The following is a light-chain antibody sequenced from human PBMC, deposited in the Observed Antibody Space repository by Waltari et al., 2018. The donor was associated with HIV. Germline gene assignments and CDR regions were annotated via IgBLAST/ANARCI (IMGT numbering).Light chain of an antibody. J-gene: IGKJ4*01. CDR1: QSVSSN. Sequence: EIVMMQSPATLSVSPGERATLSCRASQSVSSNLTWYQRKPGPAPKLLIYGASTRATGIPARFSGSGSGTEFTLTISSLQSEDFAVYYCQQYNKWPLTFGGGTKVEIK. CDR2: GAS. V-gene: IGKV3D-15*01. CDR3: QQYNKWPLT.